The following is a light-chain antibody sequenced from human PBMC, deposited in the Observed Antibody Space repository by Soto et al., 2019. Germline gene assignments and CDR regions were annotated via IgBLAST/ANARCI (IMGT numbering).Light chain of an antibody. J-gene: IGKJ1*01. CDR1: QSVGSGY. V-gene: IGKV3-20*01. CDR3: LHHGSSLWT. Sequence: EIVLTQSPGTLSLSPGERATLSCRASQSVGSGYLAWYQQKPGQAPRLLISGASTRATGVPARFSGSGSGTEFTLTINSLQSEDFAMYYCLHHGSSLWTFGQGTKVDIK. CDR2: GAS.